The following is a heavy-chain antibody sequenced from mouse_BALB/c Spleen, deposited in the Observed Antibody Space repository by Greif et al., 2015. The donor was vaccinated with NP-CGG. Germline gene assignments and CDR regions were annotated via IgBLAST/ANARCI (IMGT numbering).Heavy chain of an antibody. CDR1: GYTFTSYW. J-gene: IGHJ4*01. V-gene: IGHV1-7*01. D-gene: IGHD1-1*02. Sequence: QVQLQQSGAELAKPGASVKMSCKASGYTFTSYWMHWVKQRPGQGLEWIGYINPSTGYTEYNQKFKDKATLTADKSSSTAYMQLSSLTSEDSAVYYCARFGNFAMDYWGQGTSVTVSS. CDR2: INPSTGYT. CDR3: ARFGNFAMDY.